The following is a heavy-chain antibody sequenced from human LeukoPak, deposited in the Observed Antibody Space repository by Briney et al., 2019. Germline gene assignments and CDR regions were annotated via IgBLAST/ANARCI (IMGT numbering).Heavy chain of an antibody. V-gene: IGHV4-34*01. CDR1: GGSFSGYY. CDR2: INHSGST. CDR3: ARGRAYCSSTSCYNGTFDY. D-gene: IGHD2-2*02. J-gene: IGHJ4*02. Sequence: SETLSLTCAVYGGSFSGYYWSWIRQPPGKGLEWIGEINHSGSTNYNPSLKSRVTISVDTSKNQFSLKLSSVTAADTAVYYCARGRAYCSSTSCYNGTFDYWGQGTLVTVSS.